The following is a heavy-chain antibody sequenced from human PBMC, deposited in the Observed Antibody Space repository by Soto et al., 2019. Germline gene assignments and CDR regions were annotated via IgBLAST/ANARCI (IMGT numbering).Heavy chain of an antibody. CDR2: IRSKANSYAT. D-gene: IGHD6-19*01. J-gene: IGHJ4*02. Sequence: EVQLVESGGGLVQPGGSLKLSCAASGFTFSGSAMHWVRQASGKGLEWVGRIRSKANSYATAYAASVKGRFTISRDDSKNTAYLQMNSLKTEDTAVYHCTCDIAVAGSYFDYWGQGTLVTVSS. CDR1: GFTFSGSA. CDR3: TCDIAVAGSYFDY. V-gene: IGHV3-73*01.